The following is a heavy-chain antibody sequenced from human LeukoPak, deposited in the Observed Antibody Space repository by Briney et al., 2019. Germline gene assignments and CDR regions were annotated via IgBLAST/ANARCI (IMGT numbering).Heavy chain of an antibody. CDR3: ASDLGYTSGWSDAFDI. CDR1: GFSFSSYS. Sequence: PGGSLRLSCAASGFSFSSYSMNWVRQAPGKGLEWVSSISSSSSYKYYVDSVKGRFTISRDNAKNSLYLQMNSLRAEDTAVYYCASDLGYTSGWSDAFDIWGLGTMVTVS. D-gene: IGHD6-19*01. CDR2: ISSSSSYK. V-gene: IGHV3-21*01. J-gene: IGHJ3*02.